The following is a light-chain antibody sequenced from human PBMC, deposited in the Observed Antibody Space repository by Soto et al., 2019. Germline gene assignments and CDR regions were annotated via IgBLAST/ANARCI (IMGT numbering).Light chain of an antibody. V-gene: IGKV1-39*01. CDR1: QSISSY. Sequence: DIQMTQSPSYLSASVGDRVTITCRASQSISSYLNWYQQKPGKAPKLLIYAASSLQSGVPSRFSGSGSGTDFTLTISSLQPEDFATYYCQQSYNKFPLTFGGGTKVDIK. CDR3: QQSYNKFPLT. CDR2: AAS. J-gene: IGKJ4*01.